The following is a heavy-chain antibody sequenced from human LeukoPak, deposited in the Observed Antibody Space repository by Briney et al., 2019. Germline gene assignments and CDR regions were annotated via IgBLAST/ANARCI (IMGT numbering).Heavy chain of an antibody. CDR2: ISSSSSTI. J-gene: IGHJ4*02. V-gene: IGHV3-48*04. D-gene: IGHD6-19*01. CDR3: ARGGGSSVAGFDY. Sequence: GGSLRLSCAASGFTFSSYGMHWVRQAPGKGLEWVSYISSSSSTIYYADSVKGRFTISRDNAKNSLYLQMSSLRAEDTAVYYCARGGGSSVAGFDYWGQGTLVTVSS. CDR1: GFTFSSYG.